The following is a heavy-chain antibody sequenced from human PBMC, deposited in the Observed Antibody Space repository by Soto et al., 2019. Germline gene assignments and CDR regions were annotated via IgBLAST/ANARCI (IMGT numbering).Heavy chain of an antibody. CDR1: GGSISSHY. J-gene: IGHJ2*01. Sequence: QVQLQESGPGLLKPSETLSLTCTVSGGSISSHYWNWIRQPPGKGLEWIGYIHYSGTTNYNSSLKSRVTISIDTSKNQFSLKLSSVTAADTAVYYCAATNWGYWYSDLWGRGTLVTVS. CDR3: AATNWGYWYSDL. D-gene: IGHD7-27*01. CDR2: IHYSGTT. V-gene: IGHV4-59*11.